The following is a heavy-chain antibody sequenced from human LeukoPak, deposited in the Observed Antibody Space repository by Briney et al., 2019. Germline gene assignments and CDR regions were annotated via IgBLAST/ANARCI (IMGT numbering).Heavy chain of an antibody. CDR2: IIPIFGTA. V-gene: IGHV1-69*05. CDR1: GGTFSNYS. D-gene: IGHD2-2*01. Sequence: GSSVKVSCKASGGTFSNYSINWVRQAPGQGLEWMGRIIPIFGTANYAQRCQGRVTITTDEATSTAYMELNSLRSEDTAVYYCAGEGGYCSDTSCYDLRNWFDPWGQGTLVTVSS. CDR3: AGEGGYCSDTSCYDLRNWFDP. J-gene: IGHJ5*02.